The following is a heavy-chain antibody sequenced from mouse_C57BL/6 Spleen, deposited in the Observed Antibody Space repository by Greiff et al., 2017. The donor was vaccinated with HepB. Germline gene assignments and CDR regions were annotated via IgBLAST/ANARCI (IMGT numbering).Heavy chain of an antibody. D-gene: IGHD2-4*01. V-gene: IGHV1-15*01. CDR1: GYTFTDYE. Sequence: QVQLKESGAELVRPGASVTLSCKASGYTFTDYEMHWVKQTPVHGLEWIGAIYPETGGTAYNQKFKGKAILTADKSSSTAYMELRSLTSEDSAVYYCTRFDYDPFAYWGQGTLVTVSA. CDR3: TRFDYDPFAY. CDR2: IYPETGGT. J-gene: IGHJ3*01.